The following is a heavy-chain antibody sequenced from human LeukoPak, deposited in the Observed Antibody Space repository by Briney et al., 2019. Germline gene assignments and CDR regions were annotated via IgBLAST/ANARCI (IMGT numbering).Heavy chain of an antibody. CDR2: ISYDGSNK. CDR3: ARFGGYCSGGSCNYMDV. D-gene: IGHD2-15*01. J-gene: IGHJ6*03. Sequence: PGGSLRLSCAASGFTFSSYAMHWVRQAPGKGLEWVAVISYDGSNKYYADSVKGRFTISRDNSKNTLYLQMNSLRAEDTAVYYCARFGGYCSGGSCNYMDVWGKGTTVTVSS. V-gene: IGHV3-30*04. CDR1: GFTFSSYA.